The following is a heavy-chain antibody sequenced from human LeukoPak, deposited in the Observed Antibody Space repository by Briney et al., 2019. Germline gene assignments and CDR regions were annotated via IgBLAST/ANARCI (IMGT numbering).Heavy chain of an antibody. CDR2: IYYSGNT. J-gene: IGHJ2*01. Sequence: SETLPLTCTVSGGSIRGYYWTWIRQPPGKGLEWIGFIYYSGNTNYNPSLKSRVTISVDTSKNQFSLKLTSVTAADRAVYYCAREKESIDYGDSRISWYFDLWGRGTLATVSS. CDR1: GGSIRGYY. CDR3: AREKESIDYGDSRISWYFDL. V-gene: IGHV4-59*01. D-gene: IGHD4-17*01.